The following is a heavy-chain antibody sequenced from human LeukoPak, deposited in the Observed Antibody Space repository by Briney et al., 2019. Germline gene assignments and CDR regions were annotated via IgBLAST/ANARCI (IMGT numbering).Heavy chain of an antibody. J-gene: IGHJ4*02. CDR3: ARQGGYYDSSGALTFDY. Sequence: SETLSLTCTVSGASISGYYWNWIRQPPGKGLEWIGYMSYSGSTNYNPSLRSRVTISLDTSKNHFSLKLSSVTAADTAVYYCARQGGYYDSSGALTFDYWGQGTLVTVSS. CDR2: MSYSGST. D-gene: IGHD3-22*01. V-gene: IGHV4-59*01. CDR1: GASISGYY.